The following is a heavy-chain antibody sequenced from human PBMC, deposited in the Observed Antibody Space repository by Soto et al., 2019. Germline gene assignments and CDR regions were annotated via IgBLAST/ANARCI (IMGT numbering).Heavy chain of an antibody. V-gene: IGHV1-69*01. CDR1: GGTFSSYA. CDR2: IIPIFGTT. Sequence: QVQLVQSGAEVKKPGSSVKVSCKASGGTFSSYAISWVRQAPGQGLEWMGGIIPIFGTTNYTQKFKDRVTITADESTSTAYMELSSLRSEDTAVYYCARGEFDDILTCYYMAIDYWGQGTLVTVSS. J-gene: IGHJ4*02. CDR3: ARGEFDDILTCYYMAIDY. D-gene: IGHD3-9*01.